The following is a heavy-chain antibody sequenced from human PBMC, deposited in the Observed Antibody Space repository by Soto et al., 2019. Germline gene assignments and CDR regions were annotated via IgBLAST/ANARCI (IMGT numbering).Heavy chain of an antibody. CDR2: IYHSGST. CDR1: GGSISSSNW. CDR3: ARGGDYGSGTTPPRGYYYYGMDV. D-gene: IGHD3-10*01. V-gene: IGHV4-4*02. Sequence: SETLSLTCAVSGGSISSSNWWSWVRQPPGKGLEWIGEIYHSGSTNYNPSLKSRVTISVDKSKNQFSLKLSSVTAADTAVYYCARGGDYGSGTTPPRGYYYYGMDVWGQGTTVTVSS. J-gene: IGHJ6*02.